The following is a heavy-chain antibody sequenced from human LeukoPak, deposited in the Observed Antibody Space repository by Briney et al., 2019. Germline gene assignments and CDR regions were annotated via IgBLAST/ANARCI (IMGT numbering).Heavy chain of an antibody. V-gene: IGHV1-2*02. CDR3: ARFMGATTAWDY. Sequence: ASVKVSCKASGYTFSNYYMHWVRQAPGQGLEWMGWINPNSGGTNYAQKFQGRVTMTRDTSTSTVYMELSSLRSEDTAVYYCARFMGATTAWDYWGQGTLVTVPS. D-gene: IGHD1-26*01. CDR1: GYTFSNYY. J-gene: IGHJ4*02. CDR2: INPNSGGT.